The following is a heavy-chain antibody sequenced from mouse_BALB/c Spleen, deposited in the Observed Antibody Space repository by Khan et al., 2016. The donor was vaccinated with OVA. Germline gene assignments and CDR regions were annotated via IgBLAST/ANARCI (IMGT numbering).Heavy chain of an antibody. J-gene: IGHJ2*01. CDR1: GYSITSGYA. Sequence: EVELVESGPGLVKPSQSLSLTCTVTGYSITSGYAWNWIRQFPGNKLEWMGYISYSGVTSYTPSLKSRISITPATSKKQFFLQLNSVTTEDTATYYCARWNYYGYYFDYWGQGTTLTVSS. D-gene: IGHD1-1*01. CDR3: ARWNYYGYYFDY. CDR2: ISYSGVT. V-gene: IGHV3-2*02.